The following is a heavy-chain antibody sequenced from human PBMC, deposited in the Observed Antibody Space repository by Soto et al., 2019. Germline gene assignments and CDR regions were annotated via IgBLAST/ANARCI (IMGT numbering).Heavy chain of an antibody. J-gene: IGHJ6*02. CDR3: ASTAPTVSRYFHWLFPTYGMDV. V-gene: IGHV4-30-4*01. CDR2: IYYSGST. CDR1: GGSISSGDYY. Sequence: PSEPMCLTCTVAGGSISSGDYYWSWIRQPPGKGLEWIGYIYYSGSTYYNPSLKSRVTISVDTSKNQFSLKLSSVTAADTAVYYCASTAPTVSRYFHWLFPTYGMDVWGQGTTVTVSS. D-gene: IGHD3-9*01.